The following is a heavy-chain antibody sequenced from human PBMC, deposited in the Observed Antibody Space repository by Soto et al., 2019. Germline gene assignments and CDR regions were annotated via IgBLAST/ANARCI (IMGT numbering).Heavy chain of an antibody. D-gene: IGHD1-1*01. V-gene: IGHV3-23*01. Sequence: GGSLRLSCAASGFTFSSYAMSWVRQAPGEGLEWVSSISGSGGGTYYADSVKGRFTFSRDNSKNTLYLQMNSLRAEDTAVYYCAKFGMATTKRSPPYYIDYWGQGSLVTVSS. CDR3: AKFGMATTKRSPPYYIDY. CDR2: ISGSGGGT. J-gene: IGHJ4*02. CDR1: GFTFSSYA.